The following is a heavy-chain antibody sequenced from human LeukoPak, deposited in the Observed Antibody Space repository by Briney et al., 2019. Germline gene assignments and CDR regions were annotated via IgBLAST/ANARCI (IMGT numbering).Heavy chain of an antibody. D-gene: IGHD1-26*01. V-gene: IGHV4-59*01. CDR2: IYYSGST. J-gene: IGHJ4*02. Sequence: PSETLSLTCTVSGGSISSYYWSWIRQPPGKGLEWIGYIYYSGSTNYNPSLKSRVTISVDTSKNQFSLKLSSVTAADTAVYYCARGTSYSGATFLYWGQGTLVTVSS. CDR3: ARGTSYSGATFLY. CDR1: GGSISSYY.